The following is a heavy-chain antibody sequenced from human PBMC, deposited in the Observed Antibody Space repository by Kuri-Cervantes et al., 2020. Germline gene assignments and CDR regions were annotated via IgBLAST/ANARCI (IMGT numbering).Heavy chain of an antibody. CDR2: IYHSGST. Sequence: SETLSLTCAVSGGSISSSNWWSWVRQPPGKGLEWIGEIYHSGSTNYNPSLKSRVTISVDKSKNQFSLKLSSVTAADTAVYYCARSRDDYGDYAPTDWGQGTLVTVSS. V-gene: IGHV4-4*02. J-gene: IGHJ4*02. CDR3: ARSRDDYGDYAPTD. D-gene: IGHD4-17*01. CDR1: GGSISSSNW.